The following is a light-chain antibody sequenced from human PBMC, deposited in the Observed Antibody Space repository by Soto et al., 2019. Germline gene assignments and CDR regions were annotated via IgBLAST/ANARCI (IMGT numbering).Light chain of an antibody. V-gene: IGLV2-11*01. CDR3: CSHAGGSSWV. Sequence: QSVLTQPRSVSGSPGQSVTISCTGTSGDVGAYDRVSWYQHHPTKAPKLIIYDVTTRPSGVPYRFSGSKSGSTASLTISGLQAEDEADYYCCSHAGGSSWVFGGGTQLTVL. J-gene: IGLJ3*02. CDR1: SGDVGAYDR. CDR2: DVT.